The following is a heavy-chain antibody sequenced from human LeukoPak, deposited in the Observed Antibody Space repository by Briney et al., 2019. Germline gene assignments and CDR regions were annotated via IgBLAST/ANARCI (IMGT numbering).Heavy chain of an antibody. V-gene: IGHV4-4*02. CDR3: ARVAYCSSTSCYDY. D-gene: IGHD2-2*01. J-gene: IGHJ4*02. Sequence: SETLSLTCAVSGGSISSSNWWSWVRQPPGKGLEWIGEIYHSGSTNYNPSLKSRVTISVDKSKNQFSLKLSSVTAADTAVYYCARVAYCSSTSCYDYWGQGTLVTVSS. CDR1: GGSISSSNW. CDR2: IYHSGST.